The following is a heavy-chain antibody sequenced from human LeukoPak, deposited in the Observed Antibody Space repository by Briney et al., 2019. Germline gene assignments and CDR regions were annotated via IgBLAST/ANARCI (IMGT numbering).Heavy chain of an antibody. V-gene: IGHV3-53*01. CDR3: ASPSEYSDYGWPLFDY. CDR2: IYTSGST. Sequence: GGSLRLSCAASGFTVTNNYMSWVRQAPGKGLEWVSVIYTSGSTYYADSVKGRFTISRDNSKNTLYLQMNSLRAEDTAVYYCASPSEYSDYGWPLFDYWGQGTLVTVSS. D-gene: IGHD5-12*01. J-gene: IGHJ4*02. CDR1: GFTVTNNY.